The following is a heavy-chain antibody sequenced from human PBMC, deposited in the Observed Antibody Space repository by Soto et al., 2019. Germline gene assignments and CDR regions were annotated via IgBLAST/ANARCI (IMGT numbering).Heavy chain of an antibody. V-gene: IGHV3-23*01. CDR1: GFTFGDFA. D-gene: IGHD2-8*01. CDR2: ITGGGDYT. CDR3: VKKIAETTTNGAYWYFDL. J-gene: IGHJ2*01. Sequence: EVQLLESGGDLVQPGGSLRLSCAASGFTFGDFAMNWVRQAPGKGLEWVSGITGGGDYTFYADSVKGRFTISRVQSKNTVYLQMNSLRAEDTALYYCVKKIAETTTNGAYWYFDLWGRGTLVTVSS.